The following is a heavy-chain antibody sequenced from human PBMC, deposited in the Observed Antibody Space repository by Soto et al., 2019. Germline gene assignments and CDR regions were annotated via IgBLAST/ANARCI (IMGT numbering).Heavy chain of an antibody. CDR2: ISDDGGST. V-gene: IGHV3-23*01. CDR1: GFTFSIYG. Sequence: EVQLLESGGGLVQPGGSLRLSCAASGFTFSIYGMNWVRQAPGKGRQWVSSISDDGGSTYYAGSVKGRFTISRDNSKTTLYLQMNSLRAEDTAVYFCAKRVEYSSSWAYFDHWGQGTRVTVSS. D-gene: IGHD6-6*01. J-gene: IGHJ4*02. CDR3: AKRVEYSSSWAYFDH.